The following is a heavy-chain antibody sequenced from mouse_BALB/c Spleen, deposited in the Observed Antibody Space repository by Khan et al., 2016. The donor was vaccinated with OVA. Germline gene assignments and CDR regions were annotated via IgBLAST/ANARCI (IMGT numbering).Heavy chain of an antibody. V-gene: IGHV1S41*01. D-gene: IGHD1-1*01. CDR1: GYTFTSYW. Sequence: DLVKPGASVKLSCKASGYTFTSYWINWIKQRPGQGLEWIGRIGPGSGSTYYNEVFKGKATLTVDTSSSTAYIQLSSLSSEDSAVYFYAREKYYGRTCYAMDYWGQGTSVTVSS. J-gene: IGHJ4*01. CDR2: IGPGSGST. CDR3: AREKYYGRTCYAMDY.